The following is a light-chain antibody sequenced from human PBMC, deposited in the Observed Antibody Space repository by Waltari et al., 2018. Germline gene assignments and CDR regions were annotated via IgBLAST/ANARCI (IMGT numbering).Light chain of an antibody. Sequence: EIVLTQSPATLPLSPGERVTLSCRASQSVSSRYVAWYQQKPGQAPRLLIFGASSRATGIPDRFSGSGSGTDFTLSINGLEPEDFAVYYCQQYGSSIFTFGPGTKVDIK. CDR2: GAS. CDR1: QSVSSRY. CDR3: QQYGSSIFT. J-gene: IGKJ3*01. V-gene: IGKV3-20*01.